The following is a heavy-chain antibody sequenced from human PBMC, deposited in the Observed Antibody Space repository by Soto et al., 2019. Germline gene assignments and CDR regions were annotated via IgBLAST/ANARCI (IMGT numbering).Heavy chain of an antibody. D-gene: IGHD6-13*01. CDR2: IKSKTDGGTT. V-gene: IGHV3-15*07. J-gene: IGHJ6*02. CDR3: TTDLLGIAALMGV. CDR1: GFTFSNAW. Sequence: GGSLSLSCAASGFTFSNAWMNWVRQAPGKGLEWVGRIKSKTDGGTTDYAAPVKGRFTISRDDSKNTLYLQMNSLKTEDTAVYYCTTDLLGIAALMGVWGQGTTVTVSS.